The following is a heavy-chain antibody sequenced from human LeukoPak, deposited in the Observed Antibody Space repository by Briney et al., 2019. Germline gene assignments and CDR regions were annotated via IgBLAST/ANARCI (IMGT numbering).Heavy chain of an antibody. CDR2: IVVGSGNT. CDR1: GFTFTSSA. V-gene: IGHV1-58*01. D-gene: IGHD5-12*01. J-gene: IGHJ4*02. Sequence: SVKVSCKASGFTFTSSAVQWVRQARGQRLEWIGWIVVGSGNTNYAQKFQERVTITRDMSTSTAYMELSSLRSEDTAVYYCTAVMRYGYDYDYWGQGTLVTVSP. CDR3: TAVMRYGYDYDY.